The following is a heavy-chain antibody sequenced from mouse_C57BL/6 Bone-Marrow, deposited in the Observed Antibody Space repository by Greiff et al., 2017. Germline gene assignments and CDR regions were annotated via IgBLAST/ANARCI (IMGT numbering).Heavy chain of an antibody. Sequence: EVQLQQSGPELVKPGASVKISCKASGYSFTDYNMNWVKQSNGKSLEWIGVINPNYGTTSYNQKFKGKATLTVDQSSSTAYMQLNSLTSEDSAVYYCALITTVVATDYFDYWGQGTTLTVSS. D-gene: IGHD1-1*01. CDR3: ALITTVVATDYFDY. CDR1: GYSFTDYN. V-gene: IGHV1-39*01. CDR2: INPNYGTT. J-gene: IGHJ2*01.